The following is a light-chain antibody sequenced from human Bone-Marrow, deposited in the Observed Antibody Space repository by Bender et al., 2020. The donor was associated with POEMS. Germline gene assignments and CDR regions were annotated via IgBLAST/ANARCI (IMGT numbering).Light chain of an antibody. V-gene: IGLV1-44*01. CDR2: SNY. Sequence: QSVLTQPPSASGTPGQRVTISCSGSSSNIGNNPVNWYQQLPGTAPRLVVYSNYQRPSGVPARFSGSKSGTSASLAISDIQSEDEGDYYCSSWDDSLSGWVFGGGTKLTVL. CDR1: SSNIGNNP. CDR3: SSWDDSLSGWV. J-gene: IGLJ3*02.